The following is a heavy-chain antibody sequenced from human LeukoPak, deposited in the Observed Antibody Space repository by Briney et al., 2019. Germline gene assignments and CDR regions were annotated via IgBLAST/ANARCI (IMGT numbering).Heavy chain of an antibody. CDR2: INRDGSST. CDR1: GFTFSSYW. J-gene: IGHJ3*02. CDR3: ARDLGAGNDAFDI. V-gene: IGHV3-74*01. D-gene: IGHD1-1*01. Sequence: SGGSLRLSCAASGFTFSSYWMHWVRQAPGKGLVWVSRINRDGSSTSYADSVKGRFTISRDNAKNTLYLQMNSLRAEDTAVYYCARDLGAGNDAFDIWGQGTMVTVSS.